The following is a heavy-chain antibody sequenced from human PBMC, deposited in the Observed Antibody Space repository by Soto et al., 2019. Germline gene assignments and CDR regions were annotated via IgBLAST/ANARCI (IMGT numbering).Heavy chain of an antibody. D-gene: IGHD3-3*01. Sequence: PGGSLRLSCAASGFTFSSYGMHWVRQAPGKGLEWVAVISYDGSNKYYADSVKGRFTISRDNSKNTLYLQMNSLRAEDTAVYYCAKERFLEWFDSGYGMDVWGQGTTVTVS. V-gene: IGHV3-30*18. J-gene: IGHJ6*02. CDR2: ISYDGSNK. CDR1: GFTFSSYG. CDR3: AKERFLEWFDSGYGMDV.